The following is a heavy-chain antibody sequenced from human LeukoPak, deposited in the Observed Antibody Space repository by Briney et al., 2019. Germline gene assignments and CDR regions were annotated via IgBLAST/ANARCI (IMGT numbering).Heavy chain of an antibody. V-gene: IGHV3-43*01. CDR3: AKDLGKVIAAAGTSGFDS. D-gene: IGHD6-13*01. CDR2: INWDGGST. CDR1: GFNFDDYT. J-gene: IGHJ4*01. Sequence: GGSLRLSCAASGFNFDDYTMHWVRQIPGKGVEWVSLINWDGGSTFYADSVKGRFTISRDTRKNFLYLQMISLRTEDTALYYCAKDLGKVIAAAGTSGFDSWGRGTLVTVSS.